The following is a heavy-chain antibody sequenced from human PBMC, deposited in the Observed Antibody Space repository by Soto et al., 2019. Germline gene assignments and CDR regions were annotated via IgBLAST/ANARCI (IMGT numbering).Heavy chain of an antibody. CDR3: ARVIRFLEWLPETRGVFDY. Sequence: QVQLQESGPGLVKPSQTLSLTCTVSGGSISSGDYYWSWIRQPPGKGLEWIGYIYYSGSTYYNPSLKSRVTISVDTSKNQFSLKLSSVTAADTAVYYCARVIRFLEWLPETRGVFDYWGQGTLVTVSS. D-gene: IGHD3-3*01. CDR1: GGSISSGDYY. CDR2: IYYSGST. V-gene: IGHV4-30-4*01. J-gene: IGHJ4*02.